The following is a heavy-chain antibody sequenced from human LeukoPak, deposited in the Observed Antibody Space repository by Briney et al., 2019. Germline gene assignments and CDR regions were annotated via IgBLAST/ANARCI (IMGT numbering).Heavy chain of an antibody. CDR2: IYYSGST. CDR3: ARFMSEPLRYFDWLTYYYYYGMDV. D-gene: IGHD3-9*01. J-gene: IGHJ6*02. CDR1: GGSISSYY. V-gene: IGHV4-59*08. Sequence: SETLSLTCTVSGGSISSYYWSWIRQPPGKGLEWIGYIYYSGSTNYNPSLKSRVTISVDTSKNQFSLKLSSVTAADTAVYYCARFMSEPLRYFDWLTYYYYYGMDVWGQGTTVTVSS.